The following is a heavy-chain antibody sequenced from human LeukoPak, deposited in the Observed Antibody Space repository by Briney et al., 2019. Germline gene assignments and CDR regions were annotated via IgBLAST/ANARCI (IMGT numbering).Heavy chain of an antibody. J-gene: IGHJ6*03. D-gene: IGHD3-3*01. CDR1: GGSISSGDYY. CDR2: IYYSGST. V-gene: IGHV4-30-4*08. Sequence: SQTLSLTCTVSGGSISSGDYYWSWIRQPPGKGLEWIGYIYYSGSTYYNPSLKSRVTISVDTSKNQFSLELSSVTAADTAVYYCARSNYDFWSGYYYYMDVWGKGTTVTVSS. CDR3: ARSNYDFWSGYYYYMDV.